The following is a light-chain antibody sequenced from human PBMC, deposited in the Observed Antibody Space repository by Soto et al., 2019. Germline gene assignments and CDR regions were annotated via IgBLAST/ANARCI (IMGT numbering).Light chain of an antibody. CDR3: QQYNNWWT. V-gene: IGKV3-15*01. Sequence: EIVMTQSPATLSVSPGERATLSCRASQSVNSNLAWYQQKPGQAPRLLNSGASTRATGIPARFSGSGSETEFTLTISSLQSEDFAVYYCQQYNNWWTFGQGTKVEMK. J-gene: IGKJ1*01. CDR2: GAS. CDR1: QSVNSN.